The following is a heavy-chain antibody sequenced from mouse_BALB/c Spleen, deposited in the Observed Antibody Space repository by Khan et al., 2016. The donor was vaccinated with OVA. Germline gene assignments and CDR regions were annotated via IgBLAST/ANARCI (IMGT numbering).Heavy chain of an antibody. D-gene: IGHD1-1*01. V-gene: IGHV9-2-1*01. J-gene: IGHJ2*01. Sequence: QIQLVQSGPELKKPGETVEISCKASGYTFTDYSMHWVKQAPGKGLKWMGWINTETGEPTYADDFKGRFAFSLETSASTAYLQINNLKNEDTATYFCARDYYGSREDYFDYWGQGTTLTVSS. CDR3: ARDYYGSREDYFDY. CDR2: INTETGEP. CDR1: GYTFTDYS.